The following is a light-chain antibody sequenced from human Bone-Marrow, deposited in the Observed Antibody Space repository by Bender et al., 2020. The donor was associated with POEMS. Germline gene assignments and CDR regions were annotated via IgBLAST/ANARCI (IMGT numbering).Light chain of an antibody. CDR2: DVS. Sequence: QSALTQPASVSASPGQSITISCTGTSSDVGSNKYVSWYRQHPDKAPKVMIYDVSKRPSGVPDRFSGSKSGNTASLTISGLQAEDEAHYYCCSYAGSDTLVFGGGTKLTVL. CDR3: CSYAGSDTLV. CDR1: SSDVGSNKY. V-gene: IGLV2-11*01. J-gene: IGLJ2*01.